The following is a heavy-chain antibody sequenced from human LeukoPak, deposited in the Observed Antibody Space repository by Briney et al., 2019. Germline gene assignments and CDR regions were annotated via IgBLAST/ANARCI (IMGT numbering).Heavy chain of an antibody. Sequence: PSETPSLTCAVSGYSISSGYYWGWIRQPPGKGLEWIGSIYHSGTTYYNPSLKSRVTISVDTSKNQFSLKLSSVTAADTAVYYCASPYCSSTSCYPEWYFDLWGRGTLVTVSS. CDR2: IYHSGTT. V-gene: IGHV4-38-2*01. D-gene: IGHD2-2*01. CDR1: GYSISSGYY. J-gene: IGHJ2*01. CDR3: ASPYCSSTSCYPEWYFDL.